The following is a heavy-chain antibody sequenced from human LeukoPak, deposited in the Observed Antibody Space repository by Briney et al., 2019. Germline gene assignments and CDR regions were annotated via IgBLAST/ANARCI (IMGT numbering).Heavy chain of an antibody. CDR1: GYTFTSYG. Sequence: ASVKVSCKASGYTFTSYGISWVRQAPGQGLEWMGWIRPYNGEKNFAQKLQGRVTMTTDTSTSTAYMELRSLRSDDTAVYYCARGGPAPHRITLIVVASSTDAFDIWGQGTMVTVSS. V-gene: IGHV1-18*01. CDR3: ARGGPAPHRITLIVVASSTDAFDI. J-gene: IGHJ3*02. D-gene: IGHD3-22*01. CDR2: IRPYNGEK.